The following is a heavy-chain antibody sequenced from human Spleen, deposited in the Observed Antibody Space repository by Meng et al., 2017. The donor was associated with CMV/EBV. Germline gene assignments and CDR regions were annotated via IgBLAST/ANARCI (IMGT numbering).Heavy chain of an antibody. V-gene: IGHV2-5*02. D-gene: IGHD4-11*01. CDR3: AHARGYSNYAPFDP. CDR2: IYWDDDK. Sequence: LEELRPPRVKPPQTLTLTCTFCGFSLSTSGVGVGWIRQPPGKALEGLALIYWDDDKRYSPSLKSRLTITKDTSKNQVVLTMTNMDPVDTATYYCAHARGYSNYAPFDPWGQGTLVTVSS. J-gene: IGHJ5*02. CDR1: GFSLSTSGVG.